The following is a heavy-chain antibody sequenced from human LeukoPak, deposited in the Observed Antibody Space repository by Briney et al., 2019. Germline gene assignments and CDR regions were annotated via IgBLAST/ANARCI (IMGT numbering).Heavy chain of an antibody. V-gene: IGHV3-48*03. D-gene: IGHD3-10*01. J-gene: IGHJ4*02. CDR2: ISGGGNNI. Sequence: GGSLRLSCATSGFTFSNYEMNWVRQAPGKGLEWLSYISGGGNNIYYADSVKGRFTISRDSDKNSLYLQMNSLRAEDTAVYYCARGVVRGVIIPAFDYWGQGTLVTVSS. CDR1: GFTFSNYE. CDR3: ARGVVRGVIIPAFDY.